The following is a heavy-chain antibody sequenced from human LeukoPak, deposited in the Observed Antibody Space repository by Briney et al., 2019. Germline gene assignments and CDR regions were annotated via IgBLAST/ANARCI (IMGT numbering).Heavy chain of an antibody. D-gene: IGHD4-23*01. J-gene: IGHJ3*02. CDR3: ARSPYYGSNSRGPFDI. CDR1: GGSISTYY. V-gene: IGHV4-59*08. CDR2: ISYSGST. Sequence: SETLSLTCTVSGGSISTYYWSWIRQPPGKGPEWIGYISYSGSTHYNPSLSGLVTITLDTSKNQFSLRLSSVTAADTAVYYCARSPYYGSNSRGPFDIWGQGTMVTVSS.